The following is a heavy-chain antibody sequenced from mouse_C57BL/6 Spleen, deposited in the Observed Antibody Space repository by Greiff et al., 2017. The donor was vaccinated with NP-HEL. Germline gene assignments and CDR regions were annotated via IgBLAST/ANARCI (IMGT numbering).Heavy chain of an antibody. CDR3: ARGRDGSSWFAY. CDR2: ISDGGSYT. CDR1: GFTFSSYA. D-gene: IGHD2-3*01. Sequence: EVMLVESGGGLVKPGGSLKLSCAASGFTFSSYAMSWVRQTPEKRLEWVATISDGGSYTYYPDNVKGRFTISRDNAKNNLYLQMSHLKSEDTAMYYCARGRDGSSWFAYWGQGTLVTVSA. J-gene: IGHJ3*01. V-gene: IGHV5-4*03.